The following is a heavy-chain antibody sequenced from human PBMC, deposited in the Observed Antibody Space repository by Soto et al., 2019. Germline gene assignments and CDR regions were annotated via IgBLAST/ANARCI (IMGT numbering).Heavy chain of an antibody. V-gene: IGHV1-46*01. CDR3: ARVRCSSTSCYRLPSDYYYGMDV. CDR1: GYTFTSYY. J-gene: IGHJ6*02. CDR2: INPSGGST. D-gene: IGHD2-2*01. Sequence: ASVKVSCKASGYTFTSYYMHWVRQAPGQRLEWMGIINPSGGSTSYAQKFQGRVTMTRDTSTSTVYMELSSLRSEDTAVYYCARVRCSSTSCYRLPSDYYYGMDVWGQGTTVTVSS.